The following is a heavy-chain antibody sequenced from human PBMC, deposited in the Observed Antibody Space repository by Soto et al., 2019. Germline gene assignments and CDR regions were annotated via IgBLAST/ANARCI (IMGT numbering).Heavy chain of an antibody. D-gene: IGHD3-22*01. V-gene: IGHV4-39*01. Sequence: QLQLQESGPGLVKPSETLSLTCTVSGDSVPISDYSWGWIRQPPGKGLGWIGSIHYSGSTYYNPSLKSRVTISGDTSKKQFSLKLTSVTAADAAVYYCAAHDSGGYYAEYWGQGTLVTVSA. CDR2: IHYSGST. CDR3: AAHDSGGYYAEY. J-gene: IGHJ4*02. CDR1: GDSVPISDYS.